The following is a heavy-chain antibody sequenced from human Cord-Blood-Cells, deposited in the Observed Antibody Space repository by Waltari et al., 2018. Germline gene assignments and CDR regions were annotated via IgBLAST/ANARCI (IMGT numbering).Heavy chain of an antibody. J-gene: IGHJ4*02. D-gene: IGHD1-26*01. Sequence: QVQLVESGGGVVQPGRSLRLSCAASGFTFSSYGLPWVRQAPGKGLEWVAVISYDGSNKYYADSVKGRFTISRDNSKNTLYLQMNSLRAEDTAVYYCAKESYYSGSFDYWGQGTLVTVSS. CDR3: AKESYYSGSFDY. V-gene: IGHV3-30*18. CDR1: GFTFSSYG. CDR2: ISYDGSNK.